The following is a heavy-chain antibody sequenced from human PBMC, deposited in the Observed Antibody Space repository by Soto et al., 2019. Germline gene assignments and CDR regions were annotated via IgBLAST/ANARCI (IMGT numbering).Heavy chain of an antibody. CDR1: GYTFTSYA. Sequence: GASVQVSCKASGYTFTSYAMHWVRQAPGQRLEWMGWINAGNGNTKYSQKFQGRVTITRDTSASTAYMELSSLRSEDTAVYYCARDSGVLWFGVHNDAFDIWGQGTMVTVS. J-gene: IGHJ3*02. CDR3: ARDSGVLWFGVHNDAFDI. CDR2: INAGNGNT. D-gene: IGHD3-10*01. V-gene: IGHV1-3*01.